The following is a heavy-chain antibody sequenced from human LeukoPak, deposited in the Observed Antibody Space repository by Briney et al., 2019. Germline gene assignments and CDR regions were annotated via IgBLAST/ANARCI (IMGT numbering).Heavy chain of an antibody. J-gene: IGHJ3*02. CDR2: IYYSGST. Sequence: SETLFITCTVSGGSFTPYYWSWIRQPPGKGLEWIGHIYYSGSTNYNPSLKSRVTISLDTSKNQFPLKLSSMTAADTAVYYCARGFDGPNAFDIWGQGTMVTVSS. CDR3: ARGFDGPNAFDI. V-gene: IGHV4-59*01. D-gene: IGHD5-24*01. CDR1: GGSFTPYY.